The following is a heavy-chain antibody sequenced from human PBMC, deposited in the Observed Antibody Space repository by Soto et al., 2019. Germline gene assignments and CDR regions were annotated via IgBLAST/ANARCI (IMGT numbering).Heavy chain of an antibody. CDR1: GFTFSSYA. Sequence: EVQLLESGGGLVQPGGSLRLSCAASGFTFSSYAMSWVRQAPGKGLEWVSAISGSGGSTYYADSVKGRFTISRDNAKNTLYLKMIRLRAEDTAVYYWARGWDFSAYWGQGTLVTVSS. D-gene: IGHD6-13*01. CDR3: ARGWDFSAY. J-gene: IGHJ4*02. CDR2: ISGSGGST. V-gene: IGHV3-23*01.